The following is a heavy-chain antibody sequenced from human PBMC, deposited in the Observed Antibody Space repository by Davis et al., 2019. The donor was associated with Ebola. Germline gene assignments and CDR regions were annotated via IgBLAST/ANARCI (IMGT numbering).Heavy chain of an antibody. CDR1: GVSFSGYY. CDR2: INHSGRT. CDR3: ARGGGYGGYGMDV. V-gene: IGHV4-34*01. D-gene: IGHD6-25*01. J-gene: IGHJ6*02. Sequence: MPSETLSLTCAVYGVSFSGYYWNWTRQPPGKGLEWMGEINHSGRTNYNPSLKSRVTMSVDTSKNQFYLRVRSVTAADTAVYYCARGGGYGGYGMDVWGQGTTVTVSS.